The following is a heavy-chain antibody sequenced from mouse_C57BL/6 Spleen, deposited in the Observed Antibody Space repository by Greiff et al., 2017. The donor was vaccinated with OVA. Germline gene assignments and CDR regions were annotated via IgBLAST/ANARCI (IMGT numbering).Heavy chain of an antibody. J-gene: IGHJ2*01. D-gene: IGHD2-3*01. CDR2: INPGSGGT. CDR1: GYAFTNYL. V-gene: IGHV1-54*01. Sequence: VQLQRSGAELVRPGTSVKVSCKASGYAFTNYLIEWVKQRPGQGLEWIGVINPGSGGTNYNEKFKGKATLTADKSSSTAYMQLSSLTSEDSAVYFCARFYDGYYYFDYWGQGTTLTVSS. CDR3: ARFYDGYYYFDY.